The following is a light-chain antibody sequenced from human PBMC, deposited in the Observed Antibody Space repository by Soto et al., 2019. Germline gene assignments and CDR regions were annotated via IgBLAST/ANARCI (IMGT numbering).Light chain of an antibody. CDR1: SSDVGRYNY. V-gene: IGLV2-14*01. CDR2: EVS. CDR3: NSYTSSTAYV. J-gene: IGLJ1*01. Sequence: QSALTQPASVSGSPGQSITISCTGASSDVGRYNYVSWYQLHPGKAPKLIIYEVSNRPSAVSNRFSGSKSGNTASLTISGLRAEDEADYYCNSYTSSTAYVFGTGTKLTVL.